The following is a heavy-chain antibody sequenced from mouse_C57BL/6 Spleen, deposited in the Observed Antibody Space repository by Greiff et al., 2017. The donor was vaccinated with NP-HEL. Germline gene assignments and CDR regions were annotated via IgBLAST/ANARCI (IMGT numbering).Heavy chain of an antibody. J-gene: IGHJ4*01. D-gene: IGHD2-13*01. CDR3: ARSTTYYAMDY. Sequence: VQRVESGTELVKPGASVKLSCKASGYTFTSYWMHWVKQRPGQGLEWIGNINPSNGGTNYNEKFKSKATLTVDKSSSTAYMQLSSLTSEDSAVYYCARSTTYYAMDYWGQGTSVTVSS. CDR1: GYTFTSYW. CDR2: INPSNGGT. V-gene: IGHV1-53*01.